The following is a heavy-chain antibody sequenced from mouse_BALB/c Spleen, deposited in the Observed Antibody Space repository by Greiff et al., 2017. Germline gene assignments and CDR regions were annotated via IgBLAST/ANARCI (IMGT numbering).Heavy chain of an antibody. J-gene: IGHJ2*01. CDR2: IDPSDSYT. D-gene: IGHD2-4*01. V-gene: IGHV1-69*02. Sequence: QVQLQQPGAELVKPGASVKLSCKASGYTFTSYWMHWVKQRPGQGLEWIGEIDPSDSYTNYNQKFKGKATLTVDKSPSTAYMQLSSLTSEDSAVYYCARGDYLGYWGQGTTLTVSS. CDR3: ARGDYLGY. CDR1: GYTFTSYW.